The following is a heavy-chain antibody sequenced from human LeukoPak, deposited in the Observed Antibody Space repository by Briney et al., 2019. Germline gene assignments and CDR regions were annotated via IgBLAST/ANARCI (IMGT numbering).Heavy chain of an antibody. V-gene: IGHV5-51*01. CDR2: IYPCDSDT. J-gene: IGHJ5*02. CDR3: ARAPGGWYSRNWFDP. Sequence: GGSLKISCQCSGYRFTSYLIGWVRQMPGKGLEWMGIIYPCDSDTRYSPSFQGQVTISAHKSTSTAYLQWSSLQASDTAIYYCARAPGGWYSRNWFDPWGQGTLVTVSS. CDR1: GYRFTSYL. D-gene: IGHD6-19*01.